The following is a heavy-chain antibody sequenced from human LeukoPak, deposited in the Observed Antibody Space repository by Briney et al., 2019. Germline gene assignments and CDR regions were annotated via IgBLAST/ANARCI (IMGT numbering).Heavy chain of an antibody. CDR2: IYTSGST. Sequence: SETLSLTCTVSGGSISSGSYYWSWIRQPAGKGLEWIGRIYTSGSTNYNPSLKSRVTISVDTSKNQFSLKLSSVTAADTAVYYCARVYPGAGTVTTRGGDYWGQGTLVTVSS. CDR1: GGSISSGSYY. V-gene: IGHV4-61*02. D-gene: IGHD4-11*01. J-gene: IGHJ4*02. CDR3: ARVYPGAGTVTTRGGDY.